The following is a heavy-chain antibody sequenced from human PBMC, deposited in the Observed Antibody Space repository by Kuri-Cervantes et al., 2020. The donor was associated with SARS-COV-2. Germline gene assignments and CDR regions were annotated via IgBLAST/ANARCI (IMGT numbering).Heavy chain of an antibody. J-gene: IGHJ6*03. CDR2: TSSGSTYI. V-gene: IGHV3-21*01. D-gene: IGHD2-15*01. CDR3: ARAGGSGGTSNYYYYMDV. CDR1: GFTFSNYD. Sequence: GGSLRLSCAPSGFTFSNYDMHWVRQAPGKGLEWVSCTSSGSTYIYYVDSVKGRFTISRDNAKNSLYLQMNSLRAEDTAVYYCARAGGSGGTSNYYYYMDVWGRGTTVTVSS.